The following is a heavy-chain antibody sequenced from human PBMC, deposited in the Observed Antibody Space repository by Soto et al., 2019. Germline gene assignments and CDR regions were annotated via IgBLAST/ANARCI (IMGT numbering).Heavy chain of an antibody. J-gene: IGHJ6*02. D-gene: IGHD5-18*01. CDR1: GFTFSSYG. V-gene: IGHV3-30*18. CDR3: AKDIYNTAMPHYYYGMDV. CDR2: ISYDGSNK. Sequence: PGGSLRLSCAASGFTFSSYGMHWVRQAPGKGLEWVAVISYDGSNKYYADSVKGRFTISRDNSKNTLYLQMNSLRAEDTAVYYCAKDIYNTAMPHYYYGMDVWGQGTTVTVSS.